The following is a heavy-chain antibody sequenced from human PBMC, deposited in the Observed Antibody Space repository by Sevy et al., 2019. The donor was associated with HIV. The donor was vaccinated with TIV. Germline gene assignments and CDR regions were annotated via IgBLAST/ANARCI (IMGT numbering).Heavy chain of an antibody. CDR2: ISGSSSTI. CDR3: ARRATVSPSYILDDFDI. J-gene: IGHJ3*02. Sequence: GGSLRLSCAASGFSFSIYSVNWVRQAPGKGLEWVSYISGSSSTIYYADSVQGRFTISRDNAKNSLYLQLNSLRDEDTAVYYCARRATVSPSYILDDFDIWGQGTMVTVSS. D-gene: IGHD2-15*01. V-gene: IGHV3-48*02. CDR1: GFSFSIYS.